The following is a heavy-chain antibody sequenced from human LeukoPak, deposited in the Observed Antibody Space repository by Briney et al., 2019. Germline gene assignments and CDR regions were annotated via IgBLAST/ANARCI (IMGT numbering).Heavy chain of an antibody. CDR3: ARGRAIFDY. J-gene: IGHJ4*02. D-gene: IGHD2-2*01. CDR1: GGSFSGYY. Sequence: SETLSLTCAVYGGSFSGYYWSWIRQPPGKGLEWIGEINHSGSTNYNPSLKSRVTISVDTSKNQFSLKLSSVTAADTAVYYCARGRAIFDYWGQGTLATVSS. V-gene: IGHV4-34*01. CDR2: INHSGST.